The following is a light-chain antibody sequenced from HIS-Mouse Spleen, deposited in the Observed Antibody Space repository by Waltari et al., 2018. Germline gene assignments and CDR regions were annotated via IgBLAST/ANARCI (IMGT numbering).Light chain of an antibody. CDR2: DVS. CDR1: SNPTPGYNY. Sequence: QSALTKTRSLSASPGPSVPTSFTRTSNPTPGYNYLSSYQQHPGKAPKLMIYDVSKRPSGVPDRFSGSKSGNTASLTISGLQAEDEADYYCSSYTSSSTPYVFGTGTKVTVL. CDR3: SSYTSSSTPYV. V-gene: IGLV2-11*01. J-gene: IGLJ1*01.